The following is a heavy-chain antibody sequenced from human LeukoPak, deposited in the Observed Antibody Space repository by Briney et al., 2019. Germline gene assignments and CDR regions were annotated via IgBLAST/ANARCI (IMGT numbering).Heavy chain of an antibody. V-gene: IGHV1-69*13. CDR1: GGTFSSYA. D-gene: IGHD3-22*01. Sequence: GASVKVSCKASGGTFSSYAISWVRQAPGQGLEWMGGIIPIFGTANYAQKFQGRVTITADESTSTAYMELSSLRSDDTAVYYCARDSRGVYYDSSGYYPDFDYWGQGTPVTVSS. J-gene: IGHJ4*02. CDR2: IIPIFGTA. CDR3: ARDSRGVYYDSSGYYPDFDY.